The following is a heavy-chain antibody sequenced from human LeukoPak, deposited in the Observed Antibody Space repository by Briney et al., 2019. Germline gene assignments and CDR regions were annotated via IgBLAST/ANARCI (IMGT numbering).Heavy chain of an antibody. Sequence: GGSLRLSCAASGFTFSSYGMHWVRQAPGKGLEWVAFIRYDGSNKYYADSVKGRFTISRDNSKNTLYLQMNSLRAEDTAVYYCARDSIPRFLEWLFDYWGQGTLVTVSS. CDR2: IRYDGSNK. CDR1: GFTFSSYG. CDR3: ARDSIPRFLEWLFDY. J-gene: IGHJ4*02. V-gene: IGHV3-30*02. D-gene: IGHD3-3*01.